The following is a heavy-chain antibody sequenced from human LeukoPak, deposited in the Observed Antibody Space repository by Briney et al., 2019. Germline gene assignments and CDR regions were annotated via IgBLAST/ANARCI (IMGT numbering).Heavy chain of an antibody. CDR3: ARDERYYDFWSPYRGEPSFYFDY. CDR1: GYTFTSYG. Sequence: GASVKVSCKTSGYTFTSYGISWVRQAPGQGLEWMGWISTYHGNTYYTQNLQGRVTLTTDTSTSTAYMELTSLKSDDTAVYFCARDERYYDFWSPYRGEPSFYFDYWGQGTLVTVSS. J-gene: IGHJ4*02. D-gene: IGHD3-3*01. CDR2: ISTYHGNT. V-gene: IGHV1-18*01.